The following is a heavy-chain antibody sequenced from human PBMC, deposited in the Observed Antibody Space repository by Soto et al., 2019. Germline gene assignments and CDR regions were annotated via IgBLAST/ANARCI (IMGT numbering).Heavy chain of an antibody. CDR3: ATPLRMDTAMANWYFDL. J-gene: IGHJ2*01. CDR1: GYTLTELS. D-gene: IGHD5-18*01. Sequence: ASVKVSCKVSGYTLTELSMHWVRQAPGKGLEWMGGFDPEDGETIYAQKFQGRVTMTEDTSTDTAYMELSSLRSEDTAVYYCATPLRMDTAMANWYFDLWGRGTLVTVSS. V-gene: IGHV1-24*01. CDR2: FDPEDGET.